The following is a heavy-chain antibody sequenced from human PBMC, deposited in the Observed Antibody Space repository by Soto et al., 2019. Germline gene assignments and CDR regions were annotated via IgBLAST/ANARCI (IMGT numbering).Heavy chain of an antibody. V-gene: IGHV4-34*01. D-gene: IGHD3-3*01. Sequence: SETLSLTCAVYGGSFSGYYWSWIRQPPGKGLEWIGEINHSGSTNYNPSLKSRVTISVDTSKNQFSLKLSSVTAAGTAVYYCARGGRITIFGVVTRGWFDPWGQGTLVTVSS. CDR3: ARGGRITIFGVVTRGWFDP. CDR1: GGSFSGYY. CDR2: INHSGST. J-gene: IGHJ5*02.